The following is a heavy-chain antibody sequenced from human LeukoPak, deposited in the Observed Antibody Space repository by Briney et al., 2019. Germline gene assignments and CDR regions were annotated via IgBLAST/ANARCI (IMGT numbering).Heavy chain of an antibody. CDR3: ARVGYDFWSAYYYYMDV. CDR2: IYTSGST. D-gene: IGHD3-3*01. Sequence: SETLSLTCTVSGGSISSYYWSWIRQPAGKGLEWIGRIYTSGSTNYNPSLKSRVTMSVDTSKNQFSLKLSSVTAADTAVDYCARVGYDFWSAYYYYMDVWGKGTTVTVSS. V-gene: IGHV4-4*07. J-gene: IGHJ6*03. CDR1: GGSISSYY.